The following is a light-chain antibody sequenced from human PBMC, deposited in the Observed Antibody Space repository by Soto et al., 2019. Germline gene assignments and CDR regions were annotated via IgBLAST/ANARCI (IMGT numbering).Light chain of an antibody. CDR1: QSVSNNY. V-gene: IGKV3-20*01. Sequence: EIVLTQSPVSLSLSPGEVATLSCRASQSVSNNYLAWYQQKPGQAPRLLIYGASNRATGIPDRFNGSGSGRDFTLTISRLEPEDFAVYYCQQYGSSGTFGQGTKVDIK. CDR2: GAS. CDR3: QQYGSSGT. J-gene: IGKJ1*01.